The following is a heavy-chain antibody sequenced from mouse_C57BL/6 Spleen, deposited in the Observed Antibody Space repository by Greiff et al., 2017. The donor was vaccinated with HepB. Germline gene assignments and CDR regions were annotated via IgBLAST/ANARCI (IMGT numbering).Heavy chain of an antibody. CDR3: ARARNTRGAMDY. Sequence: VQLQQSGPELVKPGASVKISCKASGYAFSSSWMNWVKQRPGKGLEWIGRIYPGDGDTNYNGKFKGKATLTADKSSSTAYMQLSSLTSEDSAVYFCARARNTRGAMDYWGQGTSVTVSS. J-gene: IGHJ4*01. CDR2: IYPGDGDT. V-gene: IGHV1-82*01. CDR1: GYAFSSSW.